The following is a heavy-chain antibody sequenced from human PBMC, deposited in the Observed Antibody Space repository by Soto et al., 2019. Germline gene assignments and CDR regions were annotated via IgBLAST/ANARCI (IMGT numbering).Heavy chain of an antibody. D-gene: IGHD6-13*01. J-gene: IGHJ4*02. CDR1: GGSISSYY. V-gene: IGHV4-59*08. CDR2: IYYSGST. Sequence: SETLSLTCTVSGGSISSYYWSWIRQPPGKGLEWIGYIYYSGSTNYNPSLKRRVTISVDTSKNQFSLKLSSVTAADTAVYYCARISIAAAGPNFDYWGQGALVTVSS. CDR3: ARISIAAAGPNFDY.